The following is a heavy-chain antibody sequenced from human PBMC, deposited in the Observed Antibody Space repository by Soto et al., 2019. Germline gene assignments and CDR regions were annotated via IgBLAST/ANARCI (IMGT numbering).Heavy chain of an antibody. Sequence: GASVKVSCKASGYTFTSYDINWVRQATGQGLEWMGWMNPNSGNTGYAQKFQGRVTMTRNTSISTAYMELGSLRSEDTAVYYCARGRAKYYDYIWGSYRSPRAFDIWGQGTMVTVSS. CDR3: ARGRAKYYDYIWGSYRSPRAFDI. V-gene: IGHV1-8*01. CDR1: GYTFTSYD. CDR2: MNPNSGNT. D-gene: IGHD3-16*02. J-gene: IGHJ3*02.